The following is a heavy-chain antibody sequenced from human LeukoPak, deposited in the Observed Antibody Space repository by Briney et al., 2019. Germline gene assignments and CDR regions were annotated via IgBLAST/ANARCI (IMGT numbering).Heavy chain of an antibody. CDR1: GYTFTSYD. CDR3: ARGRLSCSGGSCSSFDY. Sequence: ASVKVSCKASGYTFTSYDINWVRQATGPGLEWMGWMNPNSGNTGYAQKFQGRVTITRNTSISTAYMELSSLRSEDTAVYYCARGRLSCSGGSCSSFDYWGQGTLVTVSS. D-gene: IGHD2-15*01. J-gene: IGHJ4*02. V-gene: IGHV1-8*03. CDR2: MNPNSGNT.